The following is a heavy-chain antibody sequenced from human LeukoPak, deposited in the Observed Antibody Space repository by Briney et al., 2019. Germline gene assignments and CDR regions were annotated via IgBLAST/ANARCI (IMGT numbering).Heavy chain of an antibody. V-gene: IGHV1-8*03. D-gene: IGHD5/OR15-5a*01. Sequence: ASVKVSCKASGYTFTSYDINWVRQATGQGLEWMGWMNPNSGNTGYAQKFQGRVTITRNTSISTAYMELSSLRSEDTAVYYCARGAVYVLALYYYYYMDVWGKGTTVTVSS. CDR2: MNPNSGNT. CDR1: GYTFTSYD. CDR3: ARGAVYVLALYYYYYMDV. J-gene: IGHJ6*03.